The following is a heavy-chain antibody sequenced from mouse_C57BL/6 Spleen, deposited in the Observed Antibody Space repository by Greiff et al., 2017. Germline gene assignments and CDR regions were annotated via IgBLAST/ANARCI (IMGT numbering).Heavy chain of an antibody. CDR2: IDPENGDT. V-gene: IGHV14-4*01. D-gene: IGHD1-1*01. Sequence: VQLQQSGAELVRPGASVKLSCTASGFNIKDDYMHWVKQRPEQGLEWIGWIDPENGDTEYASKFQGKATITADTSSNTAYLQLSSLTSEDTAVYYCTLLYYGSSYWAYWGQGTLVTVSA. J-gene: IGHJ3*01. CDR1: GFNIKDDY. CDR3: TLLYYGSSYWAY.